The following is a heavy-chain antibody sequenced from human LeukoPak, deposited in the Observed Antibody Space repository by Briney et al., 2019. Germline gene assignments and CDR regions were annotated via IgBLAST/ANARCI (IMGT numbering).Heavy chain of an antibody. CDR1: GFTFSSYA. J-gene: IGHJ6*03. CDR2: ISYDGSNK. CDR3: ARVRSGYYMDV. Sequence: GRSLRLSCAASGFTFSSYAMHWVRQAPGKGLEWVAVISYDGSNKYYADSVKGRFTISRDNSKNTLYLQMNSLRAEDTAVYYCARVRSGYYMDVWGKGTTVTVSS. D-gene: IGHD2-15*01. V-gene: IGHV3-30*04.